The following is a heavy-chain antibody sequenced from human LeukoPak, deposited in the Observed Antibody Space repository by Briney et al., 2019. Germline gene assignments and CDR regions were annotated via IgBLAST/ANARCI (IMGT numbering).Heavy chain of an antibody. CDR2: INPSGGST. Sequence: ASVTVSCKASGYTFTIYYIHWVRQAPGQGLEWMGIINPSGGSTNYAQKFQGRVTMTRDTSTSTVYMELSSLRSEDTAVYYCARAQSTAKSMVRGVIITYWFDPWGQGTLVTVSS. V-gene: IGHV1-46*01. CDR3: ARAQSTAKSMVRGVIITYWFDP. CDR1: GYTFTIYY. J-gene: IGHJ5*02. D-gene: IGHD3-10*01.